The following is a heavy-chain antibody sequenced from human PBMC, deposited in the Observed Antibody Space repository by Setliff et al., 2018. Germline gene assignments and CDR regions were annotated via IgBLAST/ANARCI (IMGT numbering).Heavy chain of an antibody. V-gene: IGHV4-39*01. Sequence: SETLSLTCTVSGDSISSGTYYWGWIRQPPGKGLEWIGSRYYSGHTYYNPSLKSRVAMSVDKAKNQFSLHLMSVSAADTAIYYCAKHGEESKVTTYLASWGQGTLVTVSS. CDR2: RYYSGHT. CDR1: GDSISSGTYY. CDR3: AKHGEESKVTTYLAS. J-gene: IGHJ5*02. D-gene: IGHD4-17*01.